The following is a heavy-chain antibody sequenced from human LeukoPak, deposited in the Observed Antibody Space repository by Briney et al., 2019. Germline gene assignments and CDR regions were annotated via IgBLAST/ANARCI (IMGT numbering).Heavy chain of an antibody. Sequence: PSETLSLTCTVSGGSISSSSYYWGWIRQPPGKGLEWIGSIYYSGSTYYNPSLKSRVTISVDTSKNQFSLKLSSVTAADTAVYYCARNRKQWLIDYWGQGTLLTVS. J-gene: IGHJ4*02. V-gene: IGHV4-39*01. CDR3: ARNRKQWLIDY. D-gene: IGHD6-19*01. CDR2: IYYSGST. CDR1: GGSISSSSYY.